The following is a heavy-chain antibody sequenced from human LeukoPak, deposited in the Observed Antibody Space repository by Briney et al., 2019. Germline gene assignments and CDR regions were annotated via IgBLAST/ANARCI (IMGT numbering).Heavy chain of an antibody. CDR1: GGSISSSSYY. Sequence: SETLSLTCTGSGGSISSSSYYWGWIRQPPGKRLEWIGSIYYSGSTYYNPSLKSRVTISVDTSKNQFSLKLSSVTAADTAVYYCARGSRLWFGELSGRWFDPWGQGTLVTVSS. V-gene: IGHV4-39*01. CDR3: ARGSRLWFGELSGRWFDP. D-gene: IGHD3-10*01. J-gene: IGHJ5*02. CDR2: IYYSGST.